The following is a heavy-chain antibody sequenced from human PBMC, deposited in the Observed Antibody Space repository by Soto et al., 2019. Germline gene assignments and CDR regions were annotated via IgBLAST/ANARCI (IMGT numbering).Heavy chain of an antibody. J-gene: IGHJ4*02. CDR2: INPSGGST. CDR3: SRGYPPGDQLGNLPGAF. Sequence: QVQLVQSGAEVMQPGASVKVSCKASGYTFTSYYIQWVRQAPGQGLEWMGIINPSGGSTNYAQKFQGGVTMTRDTSTSTVYMELSSLRSEDTAIYYCSRGYPPGDQLGNLPGAFWGQGTLVTVSS. D-gene: IGHD1-1*01. V-gene: IGHV1-46*01. CDR1: GYTFTSYY.